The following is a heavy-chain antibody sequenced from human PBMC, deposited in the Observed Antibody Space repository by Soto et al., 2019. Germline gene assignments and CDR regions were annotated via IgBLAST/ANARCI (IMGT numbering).Heavy chain of an antibody. D-gene: IGHD2-8*01. CDR2: IKQDGSEK. CDR3: ARDPKGYCTNGVCYTFDY. J-gene: IGHJ4*02. V-gene: IGHV3-7*01. Sequence: GGSLRLSCAASGFTFSSYWMSWVRQAPGKGLEWVANIKQDGSEKYYVDSVKGRFTISRDNAKNTLYLQMNSLRAEDTAVYYCARDPKGYCTNGVCYTFDYWGQGTLVTVSS. CDR1: GFTFSSYW.